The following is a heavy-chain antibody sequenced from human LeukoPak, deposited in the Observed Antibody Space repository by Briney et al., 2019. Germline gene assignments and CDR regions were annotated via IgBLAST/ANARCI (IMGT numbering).Heavy chain of an antibody. CDR1: GGTFSSYA. Sequence: SVKVSCKASGGTFSSYAISWVRQAPGQGLEWMGRIIPIFGTANYAQKFQGRVTITTNESTSTAYMELSSLRSDDTAVFYCARDHLRGESTGGYHFDQWGQGTLVTVSS. J-gene: IGHJ4*02. V-gene: IGHV1-69*05. CDR2: IIPIFGTA. CDR3: ARDHLRGESTGGYHFDQ. D-gene: IGHD3-16*02.